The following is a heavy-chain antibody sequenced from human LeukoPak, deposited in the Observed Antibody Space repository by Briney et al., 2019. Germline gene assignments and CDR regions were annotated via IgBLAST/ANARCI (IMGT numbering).Heavy chain of an antibody. V-gene: IGHV3-21*01. CDR2: ISSRNSYI. CDR1: GFTFSNYN. Sequence: PGGSLRLSCAASGFTFSNYNMNWVRQAPGKGLEWVSSISSRNSYIYYVDSVKGRFTISRDNAKNSLYLQMNCLRAEDTAVYYCARDGQGIAVAFDYWGQGTLVTVSS. D-gene: IGHD6-19*01. CDR3: ARDGQGIAVAFDY. J-gene: IGHJ4*02.